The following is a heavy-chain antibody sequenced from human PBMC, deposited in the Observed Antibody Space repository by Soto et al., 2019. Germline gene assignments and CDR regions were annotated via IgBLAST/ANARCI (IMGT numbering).Heavy chain of an antibody. Sequence: LWLSCTVSVRCLCGYYWCWLRQAQGKGLEWIGYIYYSGSTRYNPSLKSRLSMSVDTTKNQVSLKLRSATAADTAVYYCARVRLIYQYLDPLNPIHFCGPGALVT. D-gene: IGHD3-3*01. V-gene: IGHV4-59*01. CDR1: VRCLCGYY. J-gene: IGHJ4*02. CDR3: ARVRLIYQYLDPLNPIHF. CDR2: IYYSGST.